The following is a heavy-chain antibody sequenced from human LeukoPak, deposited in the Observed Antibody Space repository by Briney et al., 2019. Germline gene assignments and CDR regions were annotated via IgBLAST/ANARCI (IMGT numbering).Heavy chain of an antibody. J-gene: IGHJ4*02. V-gene: IGHV3-23*01. CDR1: GFTFSSYA. CDR3: ARRSGIAVAGAFDY. CDR2: ISGSGDST. D-gene: IGHD6-19*01. Sequence: GGSLRLSCAASGFTFSSYAMSWVRQAPGKGLEWVSGISGSGDSTYYADSVKGRFTISRDNSKNTLYLQMNSLRAEDTAVYYCARRSGIAVAGAFDYWGQGTLLTVSS.